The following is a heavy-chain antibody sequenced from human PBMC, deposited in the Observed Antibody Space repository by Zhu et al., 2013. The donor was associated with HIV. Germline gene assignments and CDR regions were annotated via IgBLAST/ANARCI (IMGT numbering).Heavy chain of an antibody. J-gene: IGHJ4*02. Sequence: QVQLVQSGAEVKKPGASVKVSCKASRYTFTSNYIHWVRQAPGQGLEWMGVINLSGGDTRYAQRFQGRVTVTRDTSTSTFYMELSSLKSEDTAVYYCARERALDSWGQGTLVTVSS. V-gene: IGHV1-46*01. CDR2: INLSGGDT. CDR1: RYTFTSNY. CDR3: ARERALDS.